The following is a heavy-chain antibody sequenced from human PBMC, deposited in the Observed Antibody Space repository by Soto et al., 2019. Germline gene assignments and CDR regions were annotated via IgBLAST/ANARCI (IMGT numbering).Heavy chain of an antibody. Sequence: QITLKESGPTVVRPTQTLTLTCSFSGFSLTTSGVGVGWIRQPPGAALEWLALSYWNDDKRYSPFLRSRLTITKDTFKKQVVLIMTNMDPVDTATYYCAKGSSLYLRLNWFASWGQGTLVTVSS. J-gene: IGHJ5*01. CDR1: GFSLTTSGVG. CDR3: AKGSSLYLRLNWFAS. CDR2: SYWNDDK. V-gene: IGHV2-5*01. D-gene: IGHD6-13*01.